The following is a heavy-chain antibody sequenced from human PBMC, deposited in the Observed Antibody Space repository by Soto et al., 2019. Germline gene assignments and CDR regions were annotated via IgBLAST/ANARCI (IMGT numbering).Heavy chain of an antibody. CDR1: GFTFSSYW. D-gene: IGHD3-3*01. CDR2: INSDGSST. Sequence: PGGSLRLSCAASGFTFSSYWMHWVRQAPWKGLVWVSRINSDGSSTSYADSVKGRFTISRDNAKNTLYLQMDSLRAEDTAVYYCARVGYDFWSGGRAFDIWGQGTMVTVSS. V-gene: IGHV3-74*01. CDR3: ARVGYDFWSGGRAFDI. J-gene: IGHJ3*02.